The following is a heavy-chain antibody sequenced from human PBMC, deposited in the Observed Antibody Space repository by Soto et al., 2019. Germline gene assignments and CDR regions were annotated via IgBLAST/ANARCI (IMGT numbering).Heavy chain of an antibody. V-gene: IGHV1-69*01. J-gene: IGHJ5*02. CDR3: ARDRGYTAMAINWFDP. D-gene: IGHD5-18*01. Sequence: QVQLVQSGAEVKKPGSSVKVSCKASGGTFSSYAISWVRQAPGQGLEWMGGIIPIFGTANYAQKFQGRVTITADESTSTAYRELSSLRSEDTAVYYCARDRGYTAMAINWFDPWGQGTLVTVSS. CDR1: GGTFSSYA. CDR2: IIPIFGTA.